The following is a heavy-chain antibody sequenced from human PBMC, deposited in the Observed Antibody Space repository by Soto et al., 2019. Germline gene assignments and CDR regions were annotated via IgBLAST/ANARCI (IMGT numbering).Heavy chain of an antibody. CDR2: ISGSGSTT. V-gene: IGHV3-23*01. Sequence: GGSLRLSCPATGFTFSTCAMNWVRQAPGKGLEWVSTISGSGSTTYYADSVKGRFTISRDNFKNTLYLQMNSLRVEDTAVYYCAKDRSRSFVRGHPLGYFDSWCQGTL. D-gene: IGHD3-16*01. CDR3: AKDRSRSFVRGHPLGYFDS. CDR1: GFTFSTCA. J-gene: IGHJ4*02.